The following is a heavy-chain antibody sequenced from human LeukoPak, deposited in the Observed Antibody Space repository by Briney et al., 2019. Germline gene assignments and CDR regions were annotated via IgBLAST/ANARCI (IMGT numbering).Heavy chain of an antibody. CDR2: IYSGGST. CDR1: GFTVSSNY. D-gene: IGHD6-19*01. CDR3: AREGGIAVAGNLEKLDY. J-gene: IGHJ4*02. V-gene: IGHV3-53*01. Sequence: GGSLRLSCAASGFTVSSNYMSWVRQAPGKGLEWVSVIYSGGSTYYADSVKGRFTISRDNSKNTLYLQMNSLRAEDTAVYYCAREGGIAVAGNLEKLDYWGQGTPVTVSS.